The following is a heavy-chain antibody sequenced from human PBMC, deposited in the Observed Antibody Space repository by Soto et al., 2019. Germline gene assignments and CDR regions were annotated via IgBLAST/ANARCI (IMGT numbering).Heavy chain of an antibody. V-gene: IGHV4-34*01. CDR2: LYDSGSI. CDR1: GGSFSGYY. CDR3: ARGLGGVQH. J-gene: IGHJ1*01. Sequence: SSETLSLTCAVYGGSFSGYYCSWIRQPPGKGLEWIGELYDSGSINYNASLKSRVSISVDTSKNQFSLKLSSVTAADTAVYYCARGLGGVQHWGQGTMVTVYS.